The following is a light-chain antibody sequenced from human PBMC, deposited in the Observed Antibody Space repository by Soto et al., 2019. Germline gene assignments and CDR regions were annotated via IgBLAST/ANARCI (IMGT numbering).Light chain of an antibody. CDR3: QQSDRLPLT. V-gene: IGKV1-39*01. J-gene: IGKJ4*01. CDR1: QRISTF. CDR2: SAS. Sequence: DIQMTQSPSSLSAFVGDSVTITCHASQRISTFLNWYHQKPGKAPKLLIYSASYLQSGVPSNFSGSGSGTDFTLSIVTRQPEELATYFCQQSDRLPLTLGGGTKVEI.